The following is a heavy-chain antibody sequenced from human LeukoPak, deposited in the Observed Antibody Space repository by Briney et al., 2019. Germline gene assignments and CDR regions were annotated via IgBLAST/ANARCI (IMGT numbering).Heavy chain of an antibody. D-gene: IGHD3-22*01. CDR2: FDPEDGET. J-gene: IGHJ4*02. V-gene: IGHV1-24*01. CDR3: ATRLLYYYDSSGIPS. CDR1: GYTFTGYY. Sequence: ASVKVSCKASGYTFTGYYMHWVRQAPGQGLEWMGGFDPEDGETIYVQKFQGRVTMTEDASTDTAYMELSSLRSEDTAVYYCATRLLYYYDSSGIPSWGQGTLVTVSS.